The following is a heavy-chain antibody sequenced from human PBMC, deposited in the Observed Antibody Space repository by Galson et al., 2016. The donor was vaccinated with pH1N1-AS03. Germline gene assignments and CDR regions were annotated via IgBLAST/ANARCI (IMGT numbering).Heavy chain of an antibody. V-gene: IGHV1-18*01. CDR2: ISTYNGNT. D-gene: IGHD6-6*01. CDR3: ARDYSTSSQYYYYYYMDV. CDR1: DYTFTNYG. J-gene: IGHJ6*03. Sequence: SVKVSCKASDYTFTNYGISWVRQAPGQGLEWMGWISTYNGNTNYAQKFPGRVTMTTDTSTSTAYMELRSLGSDDTAVYYCARDYSTSSQYYYYYYMDVWGKGTTVTVFS.